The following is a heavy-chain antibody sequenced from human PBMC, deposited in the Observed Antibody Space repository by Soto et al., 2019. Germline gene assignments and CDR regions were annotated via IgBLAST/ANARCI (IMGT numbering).Heavy chain of an antibody. Sequence: QVQLQESGPGLVKPSGTLSLSCTVSGGSVSNNNWWRWVRQPPGNGLGWIGEIHHSGGTSYNPSLERRATVSVDKSKNELSLRLNYVTAADTAVYYCTKNSAYALDYWGLGILGTVSS. CDR1: GGSVSNNNW. CDR2: IHHSGGT. CDR3: TKNSAYALDY. V-gene: IGHV4-4*02. D-gene: IGHD5-12*01. J-gene: IGHJ4*02.